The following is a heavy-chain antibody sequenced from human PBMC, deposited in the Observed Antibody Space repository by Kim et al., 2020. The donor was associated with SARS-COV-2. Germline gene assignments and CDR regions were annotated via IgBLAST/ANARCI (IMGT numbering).Heavy chain of an antibody. Sequence: GGSLRLSCVGSGFRFDHYAVHWVRQVPGKGLEWVSLISGDGGRSWYGDSVKGRFTVSRDNRKNSLYLQMNSLRNEDTALYYCAKDKSGKSDYYGDYYYYMDVWGKGTTVTVSS. CDR2: ISGDGGRS. CDR3: AKDKSGKSDYYGDYYYYMDV. D-gene: IGHD3-3*01. V-gene: IGHV3-43*02. CDR1: GFRFDHYA. J-gene: IGHJ6*03.